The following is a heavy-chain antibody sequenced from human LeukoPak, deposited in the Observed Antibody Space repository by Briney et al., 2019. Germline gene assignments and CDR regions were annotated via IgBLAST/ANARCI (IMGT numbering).Heavy chain of an antibody. Sequence: GASVKVSCKASGYTFTGYSMHWVRQAPGQGLEWMGRINPNSGGTNYAQKFQGRVTMTRDTSISTAYIELSRLRSDDTAVYYCRRELVTAAGTNYFYYMDVWGKGTTVTVSS. D-gene: IGHD6-13*01. J-gene: IGHJ6*03. CDR2: INPNSGGT. CDR1: GYTFTGYS. V-gene: IGHV1-2*06. CDR3: RRELVTAAGTNYFYYMDV.